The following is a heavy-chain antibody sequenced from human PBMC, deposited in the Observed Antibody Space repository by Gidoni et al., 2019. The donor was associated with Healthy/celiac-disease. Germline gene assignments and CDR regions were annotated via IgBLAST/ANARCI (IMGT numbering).Heavy chain of an antibody. CDR2: IKSKTDGGTT. V-gene: IGHV3-15*07. J-gene: IGHJ3*02. D-gene: IGHD3-22*01. Sequence: EVQLVESGGGLVKPGGSLRLSCAASGFTFSNDWMNWVRQAPGKGLEWVGRIKSKTDGGTTDYAAPVKGRFTISRDDSKNTLYLQMNSLKTEDTAVYYCTTLYYYDSSGYSAFDIWGQGTMVTVSS. CDR3: TTLYYYDSSGYSAFDI. CDR1: GFTFSNDW.